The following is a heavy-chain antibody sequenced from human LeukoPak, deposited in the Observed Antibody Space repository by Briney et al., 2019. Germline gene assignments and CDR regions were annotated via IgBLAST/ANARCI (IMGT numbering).Heavy chain of an antibody. CDR1: GGSISSYY. D-gene: IGHD3-10*01. CDR2: IYTSGST. CDR3: ATIHMVRGVIKPY. J-gene: IGHJ4*02. Sequence: PSETLSLTCTVSGGSISSYYWSWIRQPAGKGLEWIGRIYTSGSTNYDPSLKSRVTMSVDTSKNQFSLKLSAATAADTAVYYCATIHMVRGVIKPYWGQGTLVTVSS. V-gene: IGHV4-4*07.